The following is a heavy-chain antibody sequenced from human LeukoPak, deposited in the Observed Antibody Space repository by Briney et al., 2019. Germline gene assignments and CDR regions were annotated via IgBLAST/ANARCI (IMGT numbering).Heavy chain of an antibody. D-gene: IGHD1-1*01. V-gene: IGHV3-23*01. J-gene: IGHJ5*01. CDR2: ISNSGDRT. CDR3: AQNWNDDS. CDR1: GFTFSSYA. Sequence: PGRSLRLSCAASGFTFSSYAMSWVRQAPGKGLEWVSSISNSGDRTHYADSVKGRFTISRDNSKNTLSLQMNSLRVEDTAVYYCAQNWNDDSWGQGSLVTVSS.